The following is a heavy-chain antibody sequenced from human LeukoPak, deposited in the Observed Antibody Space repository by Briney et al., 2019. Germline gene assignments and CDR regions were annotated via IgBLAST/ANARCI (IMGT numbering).Heavy chain of an antibody. CDR3: AKAYLHYDILTGSDY. CDR2: ISGSGGST. D-gene: IGHD3-9*01. CDR1: GFTFSSYA. Sequence: GGSLRLSCAASGFTFSSYAMSWVRQAPGKGLEWVSAISGSGGSTYYADSVKGRFTISRDDSKNTLYLQMNSLRAEDTAVYYCAKAYLHYDILTGSDYWGQGTLVTVSS. J-gene: IGHJ4*02. V-gene: IGHV3-23*01.